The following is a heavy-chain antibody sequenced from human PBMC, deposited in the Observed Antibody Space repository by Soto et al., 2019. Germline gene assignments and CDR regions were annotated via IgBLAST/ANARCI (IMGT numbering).Heavy chain of an antibody. CDR2: ISWDGGST. CDR3: AKDHYSSSWTQGYGMDV. J-gene: IGHJ6*02. D-gene: IGHD6-13*01. Sequence: GGSLRLSCAASGFTFDDYAMHWVRQAPGKGLEWVSLISWDGGSTYYADSVKGRFTISRDNSKNSLYLQMNSLRAEDTALHYCAKDHYSSSWTQGYGMDVWGQGTTVTVSS. V-gene: IGHV3-43D*04. CDR1: GFTFDDYA.